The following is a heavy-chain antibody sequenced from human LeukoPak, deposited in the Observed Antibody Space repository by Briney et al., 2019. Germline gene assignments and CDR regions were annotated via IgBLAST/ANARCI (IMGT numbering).Heavy chain of an antibody. D-gene: IGHD2-2*01. CDR1: GGSFSGYY. CDR2: INHSGTT. CDR3: ARAGGDCSSTSCYAFDI. J-gene: IGHJ3*02. Sequence: SETLSLTCAVYGGSFSGYYWSWIRQPPGKGVEWIGEINHSGTTNYNPSLKSRVTISVDTSKNQFSLKLSSVTAADTAVYYCARAGGDCSSTSCYAFDIWGQGTMVTVSS. V-gene: IGHV4-34*01.